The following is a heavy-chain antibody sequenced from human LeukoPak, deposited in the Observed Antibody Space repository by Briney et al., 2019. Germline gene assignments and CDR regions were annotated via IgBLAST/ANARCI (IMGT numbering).Heavy chain of an antibody. CDR2: VHHSGST. D-gene: IGHD1-14*01. Sequence: SETLSLTCSVSGYSINRGYHWGWVRQPPGKGPEWIASVHHSGSTYYNPSLKSRLAISADTSKNQFSLKLDSVTAADTAVYYCARVNFNPGYWGQGTLVTVSS. CDR3: ARVNFNPGY. J-gene: IGHJ4*02. CDR1: GYSINRGYH. V-gene: IGHV4-38-2*02.